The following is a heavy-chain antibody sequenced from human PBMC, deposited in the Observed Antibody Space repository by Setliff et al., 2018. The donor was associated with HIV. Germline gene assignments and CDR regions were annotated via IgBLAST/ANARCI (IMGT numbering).Heavy chain of an antibody. J-gene: IGHJ6*03. Sequence: PGESLRLSCTASGFTFSDHYMSWIRQAPGKGLEWVSSISGTATTIYSADSVKGRFTISRDNAKNSLFLQMNSLRTEDTAVYYCARGPSLTTVTTRGDYIDVWGKGTTVTVSS. D-gene: IGHD4-17*01. CDR3: ARGPSLTTVTTRGDYIDV. CDR2: ISGTATTI. V-gene: IGHV3-11*04. CDR1: GFTFSDHY.